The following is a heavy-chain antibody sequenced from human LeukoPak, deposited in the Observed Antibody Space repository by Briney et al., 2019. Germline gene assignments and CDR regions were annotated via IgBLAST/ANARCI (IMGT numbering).Heavy chain of an antibody. D-gene: IGHD2-15*01. J-gene: IGHJ6*02. CDR1: GFTFSSYS. CDR3: ARDHDEVAIYYYYGMDV. V-gene: IGHV3-21*01. CDR2: ISSSSSYI. Sequence: GGSLRLSCAASGFTFSSYSMNWVRQAPGKGLEWVSSISSSSSYIYYADSGKGRFTISRDNAKNSLYLQMNSLRAEDTAVYYCARDHDEVAIYYYYGMDVWGQGTTVTVSS.